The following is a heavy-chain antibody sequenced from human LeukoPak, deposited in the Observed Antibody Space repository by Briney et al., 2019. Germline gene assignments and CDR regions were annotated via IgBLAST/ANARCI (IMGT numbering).Heavy chain of an antibody. D-gene: IGHD1-26*01. J-gene: IGHJ4*02. CDR2: IKAKAHGGTI. CDR3: TTDGVGVEGATYDN. Sequence: GGSLRLSCAASGFSFSSYWMTWVRQAPGKGLEWVGRIKAKAHGGTIEYAAPVKGRFTISRDDSKNTLYLQMNSLKTEDTAVYYCTTDGVGVEGATYDNWGQGTLVSVSS. V-gene: IGHV3-15*01. CDR1: GFSFSSYW.